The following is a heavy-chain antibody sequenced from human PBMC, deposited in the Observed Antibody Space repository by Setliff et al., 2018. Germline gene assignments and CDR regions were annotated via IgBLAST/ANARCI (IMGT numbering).Heavy chain of an antibody. V-gene: IGHV1-69*10. CDR3: ARREMATIVDYYYYGMDV. CDR1: GGTFSSYA. Sequence: SVKVSCKASGGTFSSYAISWMRQAPGQGLEWMGGIIPILGIANYAQKFQGRVTITADKSTSTAYMELSSLRPEDTAVYYCARREMATIVDYYYYGMDVWGQGTTVTVSS. D-gene: IGHD5-12*01. CDR2: IIPILGIA. J-gene: IGHJ6*02.